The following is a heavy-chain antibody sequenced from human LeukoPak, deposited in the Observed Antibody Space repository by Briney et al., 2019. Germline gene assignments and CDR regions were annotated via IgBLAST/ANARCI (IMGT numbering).Heavy chain of an antibody. CDR3: ARLQRGGYLNFDY. J-gene: IGHJ4*02. D-gene: IGHD3-22*01. V-gene: IGHV1-2*02. CDR2: INPNSGGT. Sequence: ASVRVSCKASGYTFTGYYMHWVRQAPGQGLEWMGWINPNSGGTNYAQKFQGRVTMTRDTSISTAYMELSRLRSDDTAVYYCARLQRGGYLNFDYWGQGTLVTVSS. CDR1: GYTFTGYY.